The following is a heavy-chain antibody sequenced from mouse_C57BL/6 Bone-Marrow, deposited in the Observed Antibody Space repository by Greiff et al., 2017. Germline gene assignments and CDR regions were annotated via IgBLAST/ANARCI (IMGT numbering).Heavy chain of an antibody. J-gene: IGHJ4*01. D-gene: IGHD1-1*01. Sequence: EVQGVESGGGLVQPQGSLKLSCAASGFTFNTYAMHWVRQAPGKGLEWVARIRSKSSNYATYYADSVKDRFTISRDDSQSILYLQMNNLKTEDTAMYYCVIYYYGSNAMDYWGQGTSVTVSS. CDR1: GFTFNTYA. CDR2: IRSKSSNYAT. V-gene: IGHV10-3*01. CDR3: VIYYYGSNAMDY.